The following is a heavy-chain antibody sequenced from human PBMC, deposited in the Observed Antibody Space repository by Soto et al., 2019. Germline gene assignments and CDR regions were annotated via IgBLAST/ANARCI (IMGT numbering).Heavy chain of an antibody. V-gene: IGHV3-64D*08. CDR3: VKDYGRNWNYVFDF. J-gene: IGHJ4*02. D-gene: IGHD1-7*01. CDR2: INGNGGAT. CDR1: GFTFNNFA. Sequence: GGSLRLSCSPSGFTFNNFAMHWLRQAPGKGLEYVSSINGNGGATHYADSVKGRFTISRDNSKNILFLRMSSLRPEDTALYYCVKDYGRNWNYVFDFWGQGTLVTVSS.